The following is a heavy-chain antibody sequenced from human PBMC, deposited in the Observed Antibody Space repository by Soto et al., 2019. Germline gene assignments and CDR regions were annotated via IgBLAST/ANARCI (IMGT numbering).Heavy chain of an antibody. V-gene: IGHV4-39*01. Sequence: PSETMSLTCTVSNGYIRSAIYYWGWIKKPPGKGLEWIGSIYHSGSTYYNPSLQGRVTISVDTSKNQFSLKLSSVTAADTAVYFCAGRSSLASVQVYFGEISNYNWFDPWGQGTLVTVSS. CDR3: AGRSSLASVQVYFGEISNYNWFDP. D-gene: IGHD3-10*01. J-gene: IGHJ5*02. CDR2: IYHSGST. CDR1: NGYIRSAIYY.